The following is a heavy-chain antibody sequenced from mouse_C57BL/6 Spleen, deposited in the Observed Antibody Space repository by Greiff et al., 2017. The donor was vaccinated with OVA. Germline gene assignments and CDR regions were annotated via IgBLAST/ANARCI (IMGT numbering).Heavy chain of an antibody. CDR3: TGYYSGLAMDY. D-gene: IGHD1-1*01. CDR1: GFTFSNYW. Sequence: EVKLEESGGGLVQPGGSMKLSCVASGFTFSNYWMNWVRQSPEKGLEWVAQIRLKSDNYATHYAESVKGRFTISRDDSKSSVYLQMNNLRAEDTGIYYCTGYYSGLAMDYWGQGTSVTVSS. V-gene: IGHV6-3*01. CDR2: IRLKSDNYAT. J-gene: IGHJ4*01.